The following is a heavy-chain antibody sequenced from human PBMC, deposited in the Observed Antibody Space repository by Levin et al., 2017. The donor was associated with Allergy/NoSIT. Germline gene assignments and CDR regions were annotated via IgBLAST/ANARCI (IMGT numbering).Heavy chain of an antibody. CDR2: IRSKANSYAT. V-gene: IGHV3-73*01. CDR1: GFTFSGSA. J-gene: IGHJ4*02. D-gene: IGHD4-17*01. CDR3: TRRGDYGDYGPLFDY. Sequence: GESLKISCAASGFTFSGSAMHWVRQASGKGLEWVGRIRSKANSYATAYAASVKGRFTISRDDSKNTAYLQMNSLKTEDTAVYYCTRRGDYGDYGPLFDYWGQGTLVTVSS.